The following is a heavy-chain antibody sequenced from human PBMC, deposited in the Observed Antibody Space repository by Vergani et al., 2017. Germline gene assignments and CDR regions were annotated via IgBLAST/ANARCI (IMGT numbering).Heavy chain of an antibody. J-gene: IGHJ6*03. V-gene: IGHV1-69*01. CDR1: GGTFSSYA. CDR3: ARARANSGYYPPYYYYYMDG. CDR2: IIPIFGTA. Sequence: QVQLVQSGAEVKKPGSSVKVSCKASGGTFSSYAISWVRQAPGQGLEWMGGIIPIFGTANYALKFQGRVTITADVSTSTAYMELSSLRSEDTAVYYCARARANSGYYPPYYYYYMDGWGKGTTVTVSS. D-gene: IGHD4-17*01.